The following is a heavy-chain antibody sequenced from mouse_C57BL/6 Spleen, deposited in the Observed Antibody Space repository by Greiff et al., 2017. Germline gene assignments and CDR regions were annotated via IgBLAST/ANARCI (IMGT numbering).Heavy chain of an antibody. CDR2: IDPSDSYT. J-gene: IGHJ3*01. V-gene: IGHV1-69*01. Sequence: QVQLQQPGAELVMPGASVKLSCKASGYTFTGYWMHWVKQRPGQGLEWIGEIDPSDSYTNYNQKFKGKSTLTVDKSSSTAYMQLSSLTSEDSAVYYCARSGDYDGGFAYWGQGALVTVSA. CDR3: ARSGDYDGGFAY. CDR1: GYTFTGYW. D-gene: IGHD2-4*01.